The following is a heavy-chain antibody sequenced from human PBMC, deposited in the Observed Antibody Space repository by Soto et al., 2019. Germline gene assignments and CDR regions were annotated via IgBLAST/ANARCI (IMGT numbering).Heavy chain of an antibody. CDR1: GYTFTDYY. CDR2: INPNSGGT. Sequence: ASVKVSCKTSGYTFTDYYIHWVRQAPGQGLEWMGWINPNSGGTNYAQKFQGRVTTTRDTSISTAYMELSRLRSDDTAVYYCAREGFASDSSDLYYYSGMDVWGQGTTVTVSS. D-gene: IGHD6-19*01. CDR3: AREGFASDSSDLYYYSGMDV. J-gene: IGHJ6*02. V-gene: IGHV1-2*02.